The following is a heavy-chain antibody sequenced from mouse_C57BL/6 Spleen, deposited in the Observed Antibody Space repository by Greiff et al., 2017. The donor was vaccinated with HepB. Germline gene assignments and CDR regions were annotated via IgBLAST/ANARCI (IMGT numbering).Heavy chain of an antibody. D-gene: IGHD1-1*01. J-gene: IGHJ4*01. CDR3: ARHEEGSHYYGSSYGAMDY. CDR1: GNTFTEYT. V-gene: IGHV1-62-2*01. CDR2: FYPGSGSI. Sequence: VQLQESGAELVKPGASVKLSCKASGNTFTEYTIHWVKQRSGQGLEWIGWFYPGSGSIKYNEKFKDKATLTADKSSSTVYMELSRLTSEDSAVYFWARHEEGSHYYGSSYGAMDYWGQGTSVTVSS.